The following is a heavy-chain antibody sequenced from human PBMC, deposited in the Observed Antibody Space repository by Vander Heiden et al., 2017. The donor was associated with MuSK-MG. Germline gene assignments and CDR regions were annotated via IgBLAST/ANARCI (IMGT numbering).Heavy chain of an antibody. V-gene: IGHV3-20*04. CDR2: VNWNGGAS. Sequence: EVQLVESGGGVVRPGGSLRVSCAAPGLPFDDDPMSWVRQVPGKGLEWVSGVNWNGGASGYADSVKGRFAISRDNAKKSLYLQMNSLRAEDTALYYCARGGGLRRYPGNKDSFDIWGQGTMVTVSS. J-gene: IGHJ3*02. D-gene: IGHD4-17*01. CDR3: ARGGGLRRYPGNKDSFDI. CDR1: GLPFDDDP.